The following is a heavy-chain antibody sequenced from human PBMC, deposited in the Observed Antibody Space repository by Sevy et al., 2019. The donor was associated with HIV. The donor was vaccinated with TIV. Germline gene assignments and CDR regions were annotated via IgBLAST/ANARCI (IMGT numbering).Heavy chain of an antibody. CDR3: ARARPLYYYDSSGYYFDY. D-gene: IGHD3-22*01. CDR1: GGSISSYY. V-gene: IGHV4-59*01. CDR2: IYYSGTT. J-gene: IGHJ4*02. Sequence: SETLSLTCTVSGGSISSYYWSWIRQPPGKGLEWIGYIYYSGTTNYNPSLKSRVPISVDTSKNQFPLKLSSVTAADTAVYYCARARPLYYYDSSGYYFDYWGQGTLVTVSS.